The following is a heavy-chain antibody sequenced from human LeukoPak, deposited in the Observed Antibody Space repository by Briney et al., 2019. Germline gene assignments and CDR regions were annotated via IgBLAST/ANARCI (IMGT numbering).Heavy chain of an antibody. CDR2: INHSGST. CDR1: GGSFSGYY. CDR3: ARTRVGDYVWGSYRYQYYLDY. V-gene: IGHV4-34*01. J-gene: IGHJ4*02. Sequence: PXETLSLTCAVYGGSFSGYYWSWIRQPPGKGLEWIGEINHSGSTNYNPSLTSRVTISVEKSKNQFSLKLSSVTAADTAVYYCARTRVGDYVWGSYRYQYYLDYWSQGTLVTVSS. D-gene: IGHD3-16*02.